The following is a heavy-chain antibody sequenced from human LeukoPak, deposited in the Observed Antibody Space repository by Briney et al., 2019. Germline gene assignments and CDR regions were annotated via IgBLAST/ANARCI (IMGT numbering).Heavy chain of an antibody. D-gene: IGHD2-2*01. CDR2: ISYDGSNK. CDR1: GFTFSSYG. CDR3: SKSPESLPAAILDY. Sequence: GGSLRLSCAASGFTFSSYGMHWVRQAPGKGLEWVAVISYDGSNKYYADFVKGRFTISRDNSKNTLYLQMNSLRAEDTAVYYRSKSPESLPAAILDYWGQGTLVTVSS. J-gene: IGHJ4*02. V-gene: IGHV3-30*18.